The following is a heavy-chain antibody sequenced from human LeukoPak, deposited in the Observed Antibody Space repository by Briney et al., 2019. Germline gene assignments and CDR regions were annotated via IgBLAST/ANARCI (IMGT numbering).Heavy chain of an antibody. CDR1: GGSITSGGYY. Sequence: SSETLSLTCTVSGGSITSGGYYWSWIRQLPGQGLEWIGYIYYSGTTSYNPSLKSRLTISLDTSENQFSLKLSSVTAADTAVYYCAESIRGPNPLDYWGQGTLVTVSS. J-gene: IGHJ4*02. V-gene: IGHV4-31*03. CDR3: AESIRGPNPLDY. D-gene: IGHD3-3*02. CDR2: IYYSGTT.